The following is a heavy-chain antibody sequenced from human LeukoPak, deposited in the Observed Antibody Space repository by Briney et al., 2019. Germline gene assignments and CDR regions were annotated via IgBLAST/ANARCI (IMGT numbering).Heavy chain of an antibody. D-gene: IGHD3-22*01. CDR3: AKARGYYYDSSGSLDY. CDR2: INWNSGSI. Sequence: GGSLRLSCAASGFTFDDYAMHWVRQAPGKGLDWVSGINWNSGSIGYADSVKGRFTISRDNAKNSLYLQMNTLRAEDMALYYCAKARGYYYDSSGSLDYWGQGTLVTVSS. CDR1: GFTFDDYA. V-gene: IGHV3-9*03. J-gene: IGHJ4*02.